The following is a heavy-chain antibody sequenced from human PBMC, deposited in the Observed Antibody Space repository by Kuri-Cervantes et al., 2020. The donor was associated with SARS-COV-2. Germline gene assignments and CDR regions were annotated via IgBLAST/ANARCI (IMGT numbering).Heavy chain of an antibody. CDR1: GGSISSSNW. J-gene: IGHJ5*02. D-gene: IGHD3-3*01. CDR2: IYYSGST. Sequence: SETLSLTCAVSGGSISSSNWWSWVRQPPGKGLEWIGEIYYSGSTYYNPSLKSRVTISVDTSKNQFSLKLSSVTAADTAVYYCARQMMSSITIFGVVITRNWFDPWGQGTLVTVSS. V-gene: IGHV4-4*02. CDR3: ARQMMSSITIFGVVITRNWFDP.